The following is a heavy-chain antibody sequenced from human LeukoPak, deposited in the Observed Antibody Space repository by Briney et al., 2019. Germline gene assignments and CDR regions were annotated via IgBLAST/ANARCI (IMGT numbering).Heavy chain of an antibody. CDR2: LYSDGNT. J-gene: IGHJ4*02. V-gene: IGHV3-53*01. Sequence: GGSLRLSCAAAGFTVITNDMTWLRQAPGKGLEWVSVLYSDGNTKYADSVQGRFTISRDNSKNTLYLEMNSLSPDDTPVYYCARGVEPLAANTLAYWGQGTLVTVSS. D-gene: IGHD1-14*01. CDR1: GFTVITND. CDR3: ARGVEPLAANTLAY.